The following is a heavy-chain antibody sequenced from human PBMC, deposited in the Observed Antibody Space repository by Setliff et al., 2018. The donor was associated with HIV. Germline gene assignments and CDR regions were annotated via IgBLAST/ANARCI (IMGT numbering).Heavy chain of an antibody. CDR2: INPNSGGT. CDR1: GYSFTSYG. J-gene: IGHJ6*02. D-gene: IGHD5-12*01. CDR3: ARMDIVATPGDYYYGMDV. V-gene: IGHV1-2*02. Sequence: ASVKVSCKASGYSFTSYGVSWVRQAPGQGLEWMGWINPNSGGTTYAQKFQGRVTMTRDTSISTAYMELSRLRSDDTAVYYCARMDIVATPGDYYYGMDVWGQGTTVTVSS.